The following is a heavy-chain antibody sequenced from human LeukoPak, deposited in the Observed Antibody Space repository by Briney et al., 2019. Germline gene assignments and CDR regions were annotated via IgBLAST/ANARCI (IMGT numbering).Heavy chain of an antibody. CDR2: IYSTGRT. CDR1: GGSITTYY. CDR3: ARGPYSSSWYPLYFDY. V-gene: IGHV4-4*07. D-gene: IGHD6-13*01. J-gene: IGHJ4*02. Sequence: SETLSLTCTVSGGSITTYYGSWIRQPAGKGLEWIGRIYSTGRTNYSPSLKSRVTMSVDTSKNHFSLRLSSVTAANTAVYYCARGPYSSSWYPLYFDYWGQGTLVTVSS.